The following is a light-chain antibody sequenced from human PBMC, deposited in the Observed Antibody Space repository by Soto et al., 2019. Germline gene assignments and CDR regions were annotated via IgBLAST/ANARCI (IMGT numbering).Light chain of an antibody. V-gene: IGKV1-5*03. CDR1: QSISSW. CDR3: QQYNSYSA. J-gene: IGKJ1*01. CDR2: KAS. Sequence: NQMTQSPSTLSASVGARVTITCRASQSISSWLAWYQQKPGKAPKLLIYKASSLESGVPSRFSGSGSGTEFTLTISSLQPDDFATYYCQQYNSYSAFGQGTKVDI.